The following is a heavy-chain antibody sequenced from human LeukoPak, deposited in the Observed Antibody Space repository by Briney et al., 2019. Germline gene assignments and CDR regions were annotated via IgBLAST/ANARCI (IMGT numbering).Heavy chain of an antibody. D-gene: IGHD3-10*01. J-gene: IGHJ1*01. V-gene: IGHV1-69*13. CDR3: ARVPLDDASRHYYPH. CDR1: GGTFSSYA. CDR2: IIPIFGST. Sequence: GASVKVSCKASGGTFSSYAISWVRQAPGQGLEWMGGIIPIFGSTNYAQKFQGRVTITADESTSTAYMELSSLRSEDTAVYYCARVPLDDASRHYYPHWGQGTLVTVSS.